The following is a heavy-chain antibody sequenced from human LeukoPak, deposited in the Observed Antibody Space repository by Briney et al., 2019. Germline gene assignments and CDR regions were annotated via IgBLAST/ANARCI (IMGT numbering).Heavy chain of an antibody. CDR1: GFTFSSYA. J-gene: IGHJ1*01. V-gene: IGHV3-30*18. D-gene: IGHD3-22*01. CDR3: AKDPHSSETK. CDR2: ISYDGSNK. Sequence: PGGSLRLSCAASGFTFSSYAMSWVRQAPGKGLEWVAIISYDGSNKYYADSVKGRFTISRDNLKNMLYLQMNSLRAEDTAVYYCAKDPHSSETKWGQGTLVTVSS.